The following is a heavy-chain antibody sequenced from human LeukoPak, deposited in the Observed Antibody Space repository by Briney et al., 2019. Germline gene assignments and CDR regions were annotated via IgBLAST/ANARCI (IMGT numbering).Heavy chain of an antibody. CDR3: TKDPNPLYDFWSGYK. CDR1: GFTITGHT. Sequence: GGSLRLSCAASGFTITGHTMTCVRQAPGKWLEWVSIIGGCDDRTYYADSVKGRFTISRDNSKNILYLQMNSLRAEDTAVYYCTKDPNPLYDFWSGYKWGPGTLVTVSS. CDR2: IGGCDDRT. V-gene: IGHV3-23*01. J-gene: IGHJ4*02. D-gene: IGHD3-3*01.